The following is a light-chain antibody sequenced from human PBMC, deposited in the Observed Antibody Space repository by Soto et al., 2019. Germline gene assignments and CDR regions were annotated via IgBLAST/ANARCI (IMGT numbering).Light chain of an antibody. CDR2: EVT. CDR3: CSHAGDNTYV. V-gene: IGLV2-8*01. CDR1: SSDVGGYNY. J-gene: IGLJ1*01. Sequence: QSVLTQPPSASGSPGQSVTISCTGTSSDVGGYNYVSWHQQHPGKAPKLMIYEVTKRPSGVPDRFSGSKSGNTASLTVSGLQAEDEADYFCCSHAGDNTYVFGTGTKVTV.